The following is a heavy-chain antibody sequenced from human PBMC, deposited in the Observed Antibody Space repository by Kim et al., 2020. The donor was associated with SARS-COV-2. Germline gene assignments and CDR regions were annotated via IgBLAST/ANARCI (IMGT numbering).Heavy chain of an antibody. J-gene: IGHJ3*02. V-gene: IGHV4-31*03. CDR3: ARDQGDSSGGFDI. CDR1: GGSISSGGYY. Sequence: SETLSLTCTVSGGSISSGGYYWSWIRQHPGKGLEWIGYIYYSGSTYYNPSLKSRVTISVDTSKNQFSLKLSSVTAADTAVYYCARDQGDSSGGFDIWGQGTMVTVSS. D-gene: IGHD3-22*01. CDR2: IYYSGST.